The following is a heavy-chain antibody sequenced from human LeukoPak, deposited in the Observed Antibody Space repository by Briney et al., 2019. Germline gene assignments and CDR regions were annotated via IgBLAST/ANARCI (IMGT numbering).Heavy chain of an antibody. Sequence: SETLSLTCAVSGGSISSSNWYSWVRQPPGKGLEWIGEVYLTRSTNYNPSLKSRVAISVDNSKNQFSLRLGSVTAADTAVYYCARSVSGSYGAFDIWGQGTMVTVSS. D-gene: IGHD1-26*01. CDR2: VYLTRST. J-gene: IGHJ3*02. CDR1: GGSISSSNW. V-gene: IGHV4-4*02. CDR3: ARSVSGSYGAFDI.